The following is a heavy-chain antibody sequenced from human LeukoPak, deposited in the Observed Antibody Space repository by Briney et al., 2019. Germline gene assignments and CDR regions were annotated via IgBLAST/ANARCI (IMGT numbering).Heavy chain of an antibody. J-gene: IGHJ4*02. D-gene: IGHD6-13*01. CDR1: GFTFSSYS. V-gene: IGHV3-48*01. Sequence: PGGSLRLSCAASGFTFSSYSMNWVRQAPGKGLEWVSYISSSSSTMYYADSVKGRFTISRDNAKNSLYLQMSSLRAEDTAVYYCARDLAAADFDYWGQGTLVTVSS. CDR2: ISSSSSTM. CDR3: ARDLAAADFDY.